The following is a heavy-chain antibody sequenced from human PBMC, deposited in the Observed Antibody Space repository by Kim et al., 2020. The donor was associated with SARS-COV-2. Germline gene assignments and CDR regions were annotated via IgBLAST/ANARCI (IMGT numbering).Heavy chain of an antibody. V-gene: IGHV1-8*01. Sequence: ASVKVSCKASGYTFTSYDINWVRQATGQGLEWMGWMNPNSGNTGYAQKFQGRVTMTRNTSISTAYMELSSLRSEDTAVYYCARGRGVTPLLDYYYYYMDVWGKGTTVTVSS. J-gene: IGHJ6*03. CDR1: GYTFTSYD. D-gene: IGHD1-26*01. CDR2: MNPNSGNT. CDR3: ARGRGVTPLLDYYYYYMDV.